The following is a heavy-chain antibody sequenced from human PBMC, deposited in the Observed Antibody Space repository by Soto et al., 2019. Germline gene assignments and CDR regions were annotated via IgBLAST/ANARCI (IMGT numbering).Heavy chain of an antibody. D-gene: IGHD3-22*01. CDR2: IIPIFGTA. J-gene: IGHJ4*02. CDR1: GGTFSSYA. V-gene: IGHV1-69*12. CDR3: SRGRGAMKVVVRGFDY. Sequence: QVQLVQSGAEVKKPGSSVKVSCKASGGTFSSYAISWVRQAPGQGLEWMGGIIPIFGTANYAQKFQGRVTISEDDPTSTAYRELCSRRSEDTAVYYCSRGRGAMKVVVRGFDYWGQGTLVTVAS.